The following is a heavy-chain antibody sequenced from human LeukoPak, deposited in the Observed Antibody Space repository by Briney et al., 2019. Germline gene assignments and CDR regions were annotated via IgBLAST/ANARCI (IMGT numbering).Heavy chain of an antibody. CDR3: ARGRERIGYCSSTSCHRAFDI. CDR1: GFTFSSYS. CDR2: ISSSSSYI. D-gene: IGHD2-2*01. Sequence: PGGSLRLSCSASGFTFSSYSMNWVRQAPGKGLEWVSSISSSSSYIYYADSVKGRFTISRDNAKNSLYLQMNSLRAKDTAVYYCARGRERIGYCSSTSCHRAFDIWGQGTMVTVSS. J-gene: IGHJ3*02. V-gene: IGHV3-21*01.